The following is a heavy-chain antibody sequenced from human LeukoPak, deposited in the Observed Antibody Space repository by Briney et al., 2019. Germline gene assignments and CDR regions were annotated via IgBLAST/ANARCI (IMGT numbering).Heavy chain of an antibody. CDR3: ARVLARYGNLDY. J-gene: IGHJ4*02. CDR1: GYTFTDYY. V-gene: IGHV1-2*02. Sequence: ASVTVSCKASGYTFTDYYIHWVRQAPGQGLEWMGWINPNSGGTNYTQKFQGRVTMTRDTSIGTAYLELNRLTSDDTAVYYCARVLARYGNLDYWGQGILVTVSS. D-gene: IGHD1-14*01. CDR2: INPNSGGT.